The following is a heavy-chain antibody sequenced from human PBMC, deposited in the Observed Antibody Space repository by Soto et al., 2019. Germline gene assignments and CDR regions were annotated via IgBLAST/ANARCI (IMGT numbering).Heavy chain of an antibody. CDR3: ACQLRWGSGIDP. J-gene: IGHJ5*02. Sequence: QVQLQESGPRLVKPSQTLSLTCTVSGGCSSSDDYYMSWIRQAPGQGLEWIGYMHYNGNTYYNPSLKRRLTLSADTSKTHFALQLRSVTGADTAMYYCACQLRWGSGIDPWGQGILVTVSS. D-gene: IGHD3-10*01. CDR1: GGCSSSDDYY. CDR2: MHYNGNT. V-gene: IGHV4-30-4*01.